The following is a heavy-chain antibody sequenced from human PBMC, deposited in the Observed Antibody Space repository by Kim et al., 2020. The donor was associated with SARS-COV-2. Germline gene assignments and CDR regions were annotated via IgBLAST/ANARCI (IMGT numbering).Heavy chain of an antibody. CDR3: ARGFQKWLVLTNFDY. V-gene: IGHV1-3*01. CDR1: GYTFTSYA. CDR2: INAGNGNT. D-gene: IGHD6-19*01. J-gene: IGHJ4*02. Sequence: ASVKVSCKASGYTFTSYAMHWVRQAPGQRLEWMGWINAGNGNTKYSQKFQGRVTITRDTSASTAYMELSSLRSEDTAVYYCARGFQKWLVLTNFDYWGQGTLVTVSS.